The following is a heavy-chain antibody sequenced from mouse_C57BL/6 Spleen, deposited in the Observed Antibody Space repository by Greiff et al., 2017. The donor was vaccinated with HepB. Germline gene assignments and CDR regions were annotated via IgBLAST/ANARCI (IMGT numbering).Heavy chain of an antibody. CDR1: GYSFTDYN. D-gene: IGHD2-10*01. J-gene: IGHJ2*01. Sequence: EVKLQESGPELVKPGASVKISCKASGYSFTDYNMNWVKQSNGKSLEWIGVINPNYGTTSYNQKFKGKATLTVDQSSSTAYMQLNSLTSEDSAVYYCARSAYYGNYVGPFDYWGQGTTLTVSS. CDR3: ARSAYYGNYVGPFDY. CDR2: INPNYGTT. V-gene: IGHV1-39*01.